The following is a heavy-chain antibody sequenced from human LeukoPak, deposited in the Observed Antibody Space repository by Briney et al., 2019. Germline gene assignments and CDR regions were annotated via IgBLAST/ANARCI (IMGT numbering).Heavy chain of an antibody. CDR3: TRAIFGVVLRRYYYYYMDV. CDR1: GGSFSGYY. CDR2: INHSGST. J-gene: IGHJ6*03. Sequence: SETLSLTCAVYGGSFSGYYWSWIRQPPGKGLEWIGEINHSGSTNYNPSLKSRVTISVGTSKNQFSLKLSSVTAADTAVYYCTRAIFGVVLRRYYYYYMDVWGKGTTVTVSS. D-gene: IGHD3-3*01. V-gene: IGHV4-34*01.